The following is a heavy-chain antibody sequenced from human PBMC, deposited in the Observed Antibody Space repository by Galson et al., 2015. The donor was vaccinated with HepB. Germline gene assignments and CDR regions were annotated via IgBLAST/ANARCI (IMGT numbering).Heavy chain of an antibody. CDR3: ARGYDSGGYYPDY. D-gene: IGHD3-22*01. V-gene: IGHV3-48*02. Sequence: SLRLSGAASGFTFSSYSMLWVRQAPEKGLEWVSYITSSGGTTYYADSVKGRFTISRHNAKNSLYLQMNSLRDEDTAVYYCARGYDSGGYYPDYWGQGTLVTVSS. J-gene: IGHJ4*02. CDR2: ITSSGGTT. CDR1: GFTFSSYS.